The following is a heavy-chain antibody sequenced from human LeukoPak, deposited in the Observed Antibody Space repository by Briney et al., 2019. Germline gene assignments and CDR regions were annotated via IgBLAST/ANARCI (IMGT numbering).Heavy chain of an antibody. J-gene: IGHJ5*02. D-gene: IGHD3-10*01. Sequence: GGSLRLSCAASGFIFSSYWMSWVRQAPGKGLEWVANIKQDGSEKYYVDSVKGRFTISRDNAKNSLYLQMNSLRAEDTAVYHCAKRSLWFGELSWFDPWGQGTLVTVSS. CDR2: IKQDGSEK. V-gene: IGHV3-7*03. CDR3: AKRSLWFGELSWFDP. CDR1: GFIFSSYW.